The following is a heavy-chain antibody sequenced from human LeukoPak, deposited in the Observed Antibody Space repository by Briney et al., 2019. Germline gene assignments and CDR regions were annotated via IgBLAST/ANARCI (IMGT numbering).Heavy chain of an antibody. CDR2: IYYSGNT. D-gene: IGHD1-1*01. V-gene: IGHV4-59*01. CDR1: GXSISSYY. CDR3: ARSDSVTPLQL. Sequence: ASETLSLTCTVSGXSISSYYWTWIRQPPGKGLEWIGYIYYSGNTNYNPSLKSRVTISLDTSRNQFSLKLTSVTAADTAVYYCARSDSVTPLQLWGQGTLVTVSS. J-gene: IGHJ4*02.